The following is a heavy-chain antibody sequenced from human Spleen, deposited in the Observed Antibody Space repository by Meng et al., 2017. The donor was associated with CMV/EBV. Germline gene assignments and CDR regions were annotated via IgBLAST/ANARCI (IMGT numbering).Heavy chain of an antibody. CDR1: GGSVSSGSYY. Sequence: SETLSLTCTVSGGSVSSGSYYWSWIRQPPGKGLEWIGYIYYRGSTNYNPSLKSRVTISVDTSKNQFSLKLSSVTAADTAVYYCARGRDNDYGGNPGECGMDVWGQGTTVTVSS. V-gene: IGHV4-61*01. J-gene: IGHJ6*02. D-gene: IGHD4-23*01. CDR3: ARGRDNDYGGNPGECGMDV. CDR2: IYYRGST.